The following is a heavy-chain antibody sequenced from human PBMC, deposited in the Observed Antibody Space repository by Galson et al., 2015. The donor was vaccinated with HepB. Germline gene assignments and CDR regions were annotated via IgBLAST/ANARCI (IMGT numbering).Heavy chain of an antibody. CDR1: GYTFTSYG. D-gene: IGHD3-3*01. Sequence: SVKVSCKASGYTFTSYGISWVRQAPGQGLEWMGWISAYNGNTNYAQKLQGRVTMTTDTSTSTAYTELRSLRSDDTAVYYCARAEGILEWLLGGFGDAFDIWGQGTMVTVSS. CDR3: ARAEGILEWLLGGFGDAFDI. J-gene: IGHJ3*02. CDR2: ISAYNGNT. V-gene: IGHV1-18*01.